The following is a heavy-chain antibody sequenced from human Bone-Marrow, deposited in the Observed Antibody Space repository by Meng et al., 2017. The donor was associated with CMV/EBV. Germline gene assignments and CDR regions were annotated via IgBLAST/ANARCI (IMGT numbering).Heavy chain of an antibody. CDR1: GYTFTGYY. D-gene: IGHD6-6*01. CDR2: INPNSGGT. V-gene: IGHV1-2*02. CDR3: AREYSSSLYYYYYGMDV. J-gene: IGHJ6*02. Sequence: ASVKVSCKASGYTFTGYYMHWVRQAPGQGLEWMGWINPNSGGTNYAQKFQGRVTMTRDTSISTAYMELSRLRSDDTAVYYCAREYSSSLYYYYYGMDVWGQGTTDTVTS.